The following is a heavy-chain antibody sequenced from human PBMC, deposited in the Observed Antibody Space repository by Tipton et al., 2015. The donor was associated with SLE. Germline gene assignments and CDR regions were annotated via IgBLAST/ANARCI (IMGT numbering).Heavy chain of an antibody. CDR3: ARDKPPGIAVGIDY. Sequence: SLRLSCAASGFTFSSYSMNWVRQAPGKGLEWVSSISSSSSYIYYADSVKGRFTISRDNAKNSLYLQMNSLRAEDTAVYYCARDKPPGIAVGIDYWGQGTLVTVSS. V-gene: IGHV3-21*03. J-gene: IGHJ4*02. CDR1: GFTFSSYS. D-gene: IGHD6-19*01. CDR2: ISSSSSYI.